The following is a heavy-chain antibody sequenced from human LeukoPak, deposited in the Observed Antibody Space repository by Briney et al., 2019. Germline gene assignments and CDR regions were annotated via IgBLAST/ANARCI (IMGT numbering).Heavy chain of an antibody. CDR2: IKQGGSET. J-gene: IGHJ5*02. D-gene: IGHD3-9*01. Sequence: PGGSLRLSCVASGFTFSSYSMSWVRQAPGKGLEWVAHIKQGGSETSYVDSVKGRFTISRDNAKNSLYLQMNSLRAEDTAVYYCARDYTGYFPWGQGTLVIVSS. CDR3: ARDYTGYFP. V-gene: IGHV3-7*03. CDR1: GFTFSSYS.